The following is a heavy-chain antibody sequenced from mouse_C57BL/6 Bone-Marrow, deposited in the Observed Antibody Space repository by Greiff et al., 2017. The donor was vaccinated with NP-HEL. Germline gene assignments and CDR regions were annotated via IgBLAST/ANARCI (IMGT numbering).Heavy chain of an antibody. V-gene: IGHV1-19*01. Sequence: EVQLQQSGPVLVKPGASVKMSCKASGYTFTDYYMNWVKQSHGKSLEWIGVINPYNGGTSYNQQFKGKATLTVDKSSSTAYMELNSLTSEDSAVYYCARGFITTVVATYYFDYWGQGTTLTVSS. CDR2: INPYNGGT. D-gene: IGHD1-1*01. CDR1: GYTFTDYY. J-gene: IGHJ2*01. CDR3: ARGFITTVVATYYFDY.